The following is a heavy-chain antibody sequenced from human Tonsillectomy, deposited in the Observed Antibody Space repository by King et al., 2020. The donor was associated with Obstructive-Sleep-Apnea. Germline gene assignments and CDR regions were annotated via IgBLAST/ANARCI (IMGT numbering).Heavy chain of an antibody. D-gene: IGHD2-2*01. J-gene: IGHJ5*02. CDR2: TYYSGIT. Sequence: HVQLQESGPGLVKPSQTLSLTCTVSDGAFSVGSHHWNWIRHLPGKGLEWIGYTYYSGITSYNPSLKGRVSISVDKSKGQFSLRLDSVTAADTAVYYCAREGTSSSPNWFGPWGPGTLVTVSS. CDR3: AREGTSSSPNWFGP. V-gene: IGHV4-31*03. CDR1: DGAFSVGSHH.